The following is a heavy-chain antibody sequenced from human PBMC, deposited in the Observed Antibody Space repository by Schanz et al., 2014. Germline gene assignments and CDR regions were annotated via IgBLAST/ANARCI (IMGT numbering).Heavy chain of an antibody. CDR1: GGSISSGGYS. V-gene: IGHV4-30-2*06. CDR2: IYYTGNT. CDR3: ALREKPYGPFAS. D-gene: IGHD3-10*01. Sequence: QLQLQESGPGLVKPSETLSLTCAVSGGSISSGGYSWNWIRQSPGKGLEWIGYIYYTGNTYYNPSLNTQATISVASSKSQCSRRLDSVTAADTAVYYRALREKPYGPFASWGQGALVTVSS. J-gene: IGHJ4*02.